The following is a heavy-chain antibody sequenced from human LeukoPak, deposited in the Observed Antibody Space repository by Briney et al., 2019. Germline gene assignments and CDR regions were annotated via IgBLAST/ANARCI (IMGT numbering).Heavy chain of an antibody. Sequence: GGSLRLSCAASGFTFSSYAMSWARQAPGKGLEWVSAISGSGGSTYYADSVKGRFTISRDNSKNTLYLQMNGLRAEDTAMYYCAKANHDSSGFSFDYWGQGTLVTVSS. CDR1: GFTFSSYA. CDR2: ISGSGGST. CDR3: AKANHDSSGFSFDY. D-gene: IGHD3-22*01. V-gene: IGHV3-23*01. J-gene: IGHJ4*02.